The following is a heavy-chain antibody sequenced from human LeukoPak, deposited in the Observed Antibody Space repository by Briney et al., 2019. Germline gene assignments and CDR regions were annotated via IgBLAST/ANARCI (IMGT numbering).Heavy chain of an antibody. D-gene: IGHD3-10*01. CDR2: INHSGST. J-gene: IGHJ4*02. V-gene: IGHV4-34*01. CDR3: ARNRLPYYYGSGSYYSKEYYFDY. Sequence: PSETLSLTCAVYGGSFSGYYWSWIRQPPGKGLEWIGEINHSGSTNYNPSLKSRVTISVDTSKNQFSLKLSSVTAADTAVYYCARNRLPYYYGSGSYYSKEYYFDYWGQGTLVTVSS. CDR1: GGSFSGYY.